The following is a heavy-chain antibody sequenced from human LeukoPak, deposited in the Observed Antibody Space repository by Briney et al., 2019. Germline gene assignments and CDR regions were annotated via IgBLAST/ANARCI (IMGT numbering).Heavy chain of an antibody. V-gene: IGHV4-34*01. Sequence: PSETLSLTCAVYGGSFSGYYWSWIRQPPGKGLEWIGEINHRGSTNYNPSLKSRVTISVDTSKNQFSLKLSSVTAADTAVYYCARRPPVAGTCYFDYWGQGTLVTVSS. J-gene: IGHJ4*02. CDR2: INHRGST. CDR1: GGSFSGYY. CDR3: ARRPPVAGTCYFDY. D-gene: IGHD6-19*01.